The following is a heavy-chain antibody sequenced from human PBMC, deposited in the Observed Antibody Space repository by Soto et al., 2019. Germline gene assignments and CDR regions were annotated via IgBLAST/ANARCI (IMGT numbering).Heavy chain of an antibody. CDR3: AREFLRYFDWVSDDSYFYGMDV. D-gene: IGHD3-9*01. V-gene: IGHV3-30-3*01. Sequence: SLSLSCAASGFTFSSSAVHWFRKTPGKVLEWLALISSDMSNKYYADSVTGRFTISRDTTTTTLYMQMNSEGAADTAVYYYAREFLRYFDWVSDDSYFYGMDVWGQGTTVTVSS. J-gene: IGHJ6*02. CDR1: GFTFSSSA. CDR2: ISSDMSNK.